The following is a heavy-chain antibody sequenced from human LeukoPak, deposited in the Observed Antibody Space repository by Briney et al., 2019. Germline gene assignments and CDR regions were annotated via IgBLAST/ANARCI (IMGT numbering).Heavy chain of an antibody. J-gene: IGHJ5*02. CDR3: ARAIGSGSYGGFDP. Sequence: PSETLSLTCAVYGGSFSGYYWSWIRQPPGKGLEWIGEINHSGSTNYNPSLKSRVTISVDTSKNQFSLKLSSVTAADTAVYYCARAIGSGSYGGFDPWGQGTLVTVSS. CDR2: INHSGST. D-gene: IGHD3-10*01. V-gene: IGHV4-34*01. CDR1: GGSFSGYY.